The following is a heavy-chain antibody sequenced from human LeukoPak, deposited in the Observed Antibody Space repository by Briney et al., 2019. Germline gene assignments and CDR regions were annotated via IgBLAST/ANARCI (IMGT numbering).Heavy chain of an antibody. Sequence: ASVKVSCKASGYTFTGYYMHWVRQAPGQGLEWMGWINPNSGGTNYAQKFQGRVTMTRDTSTSTAYMELSRLRSDDTAVYYCARVLRAGSSGWYDAFDIWGQGTMVTVSS. V-gene: IGHV1-2*02. CDR1: GYTFTGYY. CDR3: ARVLRAGSSGWYDAFDI. J-gene: IGHJ3*02. D-gene: IGHD6-19*01. CDR2: INPNSGGT.